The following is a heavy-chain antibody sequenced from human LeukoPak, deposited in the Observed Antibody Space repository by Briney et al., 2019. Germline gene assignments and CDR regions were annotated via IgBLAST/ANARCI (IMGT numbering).Heavy chain of an antibody. V-gene: IGHV3-53*01. J-gene: IGHJ4*02. CDR3: ASQKMYSSGWYNDY. CDR2: IYSDNT. D-gene: IGHD6-19*01. CDR1: GFTVSSNS. Sequence: PGGSLRLSCTVSGFTVSSNSMSWVRQAPGKGLEWVSFIYSDNTHYSDSVKGRFTISRDNSKNTLYLQMNSLRAEDTAVYYCASQKMYSSGWYNDYWGQGTLVTVSS.